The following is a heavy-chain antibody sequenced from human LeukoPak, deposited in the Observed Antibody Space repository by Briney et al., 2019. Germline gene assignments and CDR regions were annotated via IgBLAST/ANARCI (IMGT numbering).Heavy chain of an antibody. D-gene: IGHD3-22*01. J-gene: IGHJ4*02. V-gene: IGHV4-59*08. CDR1: GGSISSYY. CDR3: ARTPYYYDSSGYLSEYYFDY. CDR2: IYYSGST. Sequence: PSETLSLTCTVSGGSISSYYWSWIRQPPGKGLEWIGYIYYSGSTNYNPSLKSRVTISVDTSKNQFSLKLSSVTAADTAVYYCARTPYYYDSSGYLSEYYFDYWGQGTLVTVSS.